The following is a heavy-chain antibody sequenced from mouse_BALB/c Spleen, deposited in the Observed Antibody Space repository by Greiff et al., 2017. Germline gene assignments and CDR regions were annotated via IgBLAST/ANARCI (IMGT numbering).Heavy chain of an antibody. J-gene: IGHJ3*01. V-gene: IGHV5-6*01. CDR1: GFTFSSYG. CDR2: ISSGGSYT. CDR3: ARPVEYEGFAY. Sequence: DVQLVESGGDLVKPGGSLKLSCAASGFTFSSYGMSWVRQTPDKRLEWVATISSGGSYTYYPDSVKGRFTISRDNAKNTLYLQMSSLKSEDTAMYYCARPVEYEGFAYWGQGTLVTVSA. D-gene: IGHD2-14*01.